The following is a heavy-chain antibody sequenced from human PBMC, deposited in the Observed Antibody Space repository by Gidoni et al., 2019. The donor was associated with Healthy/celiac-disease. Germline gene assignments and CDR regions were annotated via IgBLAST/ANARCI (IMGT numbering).Heavy chain of an antibody. J-gene: IGHJ5*02. CDR3: ARALTGTTVEVWFDP. CDR2: IYYSGST. D-gene: IGHD1-7*01. Sequence: QVQLQESGPGLVKPSAPLSLSSTVAGGSVSSGRYYWSWIRQPPGKGLEWIVYIYYSGSTNYNHSLKSRVTISVDTSKNQFSLKLSAVTAADTAVYYCARALTGTTVEVWFDPWGQGTLVTVSS. V-gene: IGHV4-61*01. CDR1: GGSVSSGRYY.